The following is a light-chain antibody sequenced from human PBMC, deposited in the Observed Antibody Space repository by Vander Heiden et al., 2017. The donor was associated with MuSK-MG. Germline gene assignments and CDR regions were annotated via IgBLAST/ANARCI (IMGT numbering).Light chain of an antibody. CDR2: AAS. CDR1: QRISTY. V-gene: IGKV1-39*01. J-gene: IGKJ1*01. CDR3: QQSYSTPRT. Sequence: IQMTQSPSSLSASVGDRVTITCRASQRISTYLNWYQQKPGKAPKLLIYAASSLQSGVPSRFNGSGSGTDFTLTITSLHPEDFATYYCQQSYSTPRTFGQGTKVEIK.